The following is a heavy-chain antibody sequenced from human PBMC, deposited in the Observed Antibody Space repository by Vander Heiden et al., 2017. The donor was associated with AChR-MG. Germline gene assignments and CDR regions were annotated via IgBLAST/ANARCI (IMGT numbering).Heavy chain of an antibody. V-gene: IGHV3-21*01. Sequence: EVQLVESGGGLVKPGGSLRLSCAASGFTFSSYDMNWVRQAPGKGLEWVSRISGIGSYTSYADSVKGRFTISRDNAKNSLFLQMNSLRAEDTAVYYCARERVPDYSGNYFDYWGQGTLVTVSS. CDR3: ARERVPDYSGNYFDY. J-gene: IGHJ4*02. D-gene: IGHD4-4*01. CDR1: GFTFSSYD. CDR2: ISGIGSYT.